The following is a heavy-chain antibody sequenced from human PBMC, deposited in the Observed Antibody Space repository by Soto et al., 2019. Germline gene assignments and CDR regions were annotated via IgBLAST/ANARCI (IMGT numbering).Heavy chain of an antibody. CDR2: IIPIFATS. CDR3: AREGTEIPAVSPSTFDS. V-gene: IGHV1-69*14. Sequence: QVQLVQSGAEVKKPGSSVKVSCKSSGGTFSAYSLSWVRQAPGQGLEWMGAIIPIFATSNYAQKFQDRLTITADKSTFYMALSSLRFEDTAVYYCAREGTEIPAVSPSTFDSWGQGTLVTVS. CDR1: GGTFSAYS. J-gene: IGHJ4*02. D-gene: IGHD3-10*01.